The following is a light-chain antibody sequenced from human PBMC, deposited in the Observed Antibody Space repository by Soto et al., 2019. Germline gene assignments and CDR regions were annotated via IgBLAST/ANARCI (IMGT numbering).Light chain of an antibody. CDR1: SSDVGGYNY. CDR2: EVS. V-gene: IGLV2-23*02. J-gene: IGLJ2*01. Sequence: QSALTQPASVSGSPGQSITISCTGTSSDVGGYNYVSWYHQHPGKAPKLLIYEVSNRPSGVSNRFSGAKSGNTASLTISGLQTEDEADYDCCSYAGGNTLIFGGGTKLTVL. CDR3: CSYAGGNTLI.